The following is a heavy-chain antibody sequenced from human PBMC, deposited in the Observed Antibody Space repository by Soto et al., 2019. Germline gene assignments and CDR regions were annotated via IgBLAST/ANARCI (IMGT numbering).Heavy chain of an antibody. J-gene: IGHJ5*02. CDR2: VNPIVGMS. V-gene: IGHV1-69*02. CDR3: ATSYGSGSTHFAP. D-gene: IGHD3-10*01. CDR1: GGTFNSYT. Sequence: QVQLVQSGPEVKKPGSSVKVSCTASGGTFNSYTLNWVRQAPGQRPEWVGRVNPIVGMSTSASKFQGRVTLTADKSTNRAYMDLTGLKSEDTAVYYCATSYGSGSTHFAPWGQGTLVTVAS.